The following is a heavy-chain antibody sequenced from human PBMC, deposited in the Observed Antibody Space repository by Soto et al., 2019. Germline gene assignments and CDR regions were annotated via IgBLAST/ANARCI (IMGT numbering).Heavy chain of an antibody. D-gene: IGHD3-3*01. CDR2: ISYDATNQ. Sequence: QVQLVESGGGVVQPGRSLRLSCAASGFIFSQYVMHWVRQAPGKGLEWVAIISYDATNQYYADSVRGPFTISRDNSNSTVYLQMNRLSAEDTAVYYCAREGVGPYDFWSGYYVHWGQGTLVTVSS. J-gene: IGHJ4*02. CDR3: AREGVGPYDFWSGYYVH. V-gene: IGHV3-30-3*01. CDR1: GFIFSQYV.